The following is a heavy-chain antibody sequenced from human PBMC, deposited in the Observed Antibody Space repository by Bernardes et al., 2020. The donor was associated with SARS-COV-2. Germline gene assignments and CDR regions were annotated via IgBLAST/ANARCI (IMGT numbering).Heavy chain of an antibody. CDR1: GYTFTGYY. Sequence: ASVKVSCKASGYTFTGYYMHWVRQAPGQELEWMGWINPNSGGTNYAQKFQGRVTMTRDTSISTAYMELSRLRSDDTAVYYCARDPPRYCSSTSCPPENWFDPWGQGTLVTVSS. D-gene: IGHD2-2*01. J-gene: IGHJ5*02. CDR2: INPNSGGT. V-gene: IGHV1-2*02. CDR3: ARDPPRYCSSTSCPPENWFDP.